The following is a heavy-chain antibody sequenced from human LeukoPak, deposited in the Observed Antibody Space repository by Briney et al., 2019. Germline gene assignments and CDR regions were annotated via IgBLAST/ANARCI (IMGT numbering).Heavy chain of an antibody. CDR2: ISGSGGST. D-gene: IGHD3-16*02. V-gene: IGHV3-23*01. CDR3: AKAPWAFGGVIVPSYFDY. CDR1: GFTFSSYA. Sequence: GGSLRLSCAASGFTFSSYAMGWVRQAPGKGLEWVSAISGSGGSTYYADSVKGRFTISRDNSKNTLYLQMNSLRAEDTAVYYCAKAPWAFGGVIVPSYFDYWGQGTLVTVSS. J-gene: IGHJ4*02.